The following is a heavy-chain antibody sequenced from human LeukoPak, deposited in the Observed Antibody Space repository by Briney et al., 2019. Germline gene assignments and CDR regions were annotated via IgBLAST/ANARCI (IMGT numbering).Heavy chain of an antibody. CDR2: IYYSGST. Sequence: PSETLSLTCTVSGGSISSSSYYWGWIRQPPGKGLERIGSIYYSGSTYYNPSLKSRVTISVDTSKNQFSLKLSSVTAADTAVYYCARQVPDYYDSSGFLDYWGQGTLVTVSS. V-gene: IGHV4-39*01. J-gene: IGHJ4*02. CDR3: ARQVPDYYDSSGFLDY. CDR1: GGSISSSSYY. D-gene: IGHD3-22*01.